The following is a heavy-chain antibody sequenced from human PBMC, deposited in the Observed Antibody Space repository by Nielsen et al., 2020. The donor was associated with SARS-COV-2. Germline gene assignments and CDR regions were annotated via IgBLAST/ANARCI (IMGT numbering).Heavy chain of an antibody. Sequence: ASVKVSCKASGYTFTGYYMHWVRQAPGQGLEWMGWIKPNSGGTNYAQKFQGWVTMTRDTSISTAYMELSRLRSDDTAVYYCARAGADSSSWYRRGQWFDPWGQGTLVTVSS. D-gene: IGHD6-13*01. CDR3: ARAGADSSSWYRRGQWFDP. CDR2: IKPNSGGT. CDR1: GYTFTGYY. J-gene: IGHJ5*02. V-gene: IGHV1-2*04.